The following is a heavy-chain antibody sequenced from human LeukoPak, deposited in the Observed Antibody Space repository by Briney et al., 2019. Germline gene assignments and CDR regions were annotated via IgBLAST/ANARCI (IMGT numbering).Heavy chain of an antibody. V-gene: IGHV1-18*01. CDR1: GYTFTSYG. Sequence: ASVKVSCKASGYTFTSYGISWVRQAPGQGLEWMGWISAYNGNTYYAQKLQGRVTMTTDTSTSTAYMELRSLRSEDTAVYYCASGIVVVPAASDAFDIWGQGTMVTVSS. CDR2: ISAYNGNT. J-gene: IGHJ3*02. CDR3: ASGIVVVPAASDAFDI. D-gene: IGHD2-2*01.